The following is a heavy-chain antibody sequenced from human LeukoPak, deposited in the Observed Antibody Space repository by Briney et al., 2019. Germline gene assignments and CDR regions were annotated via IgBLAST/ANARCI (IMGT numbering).Heavy chain of an antibody. CDR2: IIPIFGTA. J-gene: IGHJ3*02. V-gene: IGHV1-69*13. CDR1: GGTFSSYA. D-gene: IGHD2-2*01. Sequence: EASVKVSCKASGGTFSSYAISWVRQDPGQGLEWMGGIIPIFGTANYAQKFQGRVTITADESTSTAYMELSSLRSEDTAVYYCANREAYCSSTSCYAFDIWGQGTMVTVSS. CDR3: ANREAYCSSTSCYAFDI.